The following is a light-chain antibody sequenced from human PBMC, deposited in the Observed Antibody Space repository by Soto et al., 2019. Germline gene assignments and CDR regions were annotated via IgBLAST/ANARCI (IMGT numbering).Light chain of an antibody. Sequence: QSALTQPASVSGSPGQSITISCTGTSSDVGGYSYVSWYQQHPGKAPKLMIYEVSNRPSGVSNRFSGSKSGNTASLTISGLQAEDEADYYCSSYTSSSTVVFGGGTKVTVL. V-gene: IGLV2-14*01. CDR3: SSYTSSSTVV. J-gene: IGLJ2*01. CDR2: EVS. CDR1: SSDVGGYSY.